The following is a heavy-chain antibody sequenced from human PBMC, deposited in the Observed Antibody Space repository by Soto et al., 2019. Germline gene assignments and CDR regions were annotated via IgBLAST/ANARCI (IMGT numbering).Heavy chain of an antibody. CDR3: ARAGYCSSTSCQDVGWFDP. CDR1: GGTFSSYA. J-gene: IGHJ5*02. V-gene: IGHV1-69*13. D-gene: IGHD2-2*01. Sequence: ASVKVSCKASGGTFSSYAISWVRQAPGQGLEWMGGIIPIFGTANYAQKFQGRVTITADESTSTAYMELSSLRSEDTAVYYCARAGYCSSTSCQDVGWFDPWGQGTLVTV. CDR2: IIPIFGTA.